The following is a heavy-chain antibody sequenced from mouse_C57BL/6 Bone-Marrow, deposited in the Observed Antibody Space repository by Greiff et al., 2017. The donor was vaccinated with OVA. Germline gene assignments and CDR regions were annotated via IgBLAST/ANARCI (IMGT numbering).Heavy chain of an antibody. Sequence: QVQLQQSGAELARPGASVKLSCKASGYTFTSYGISWVKQRNGQGLEWIGEIYPRSGNTYYNEKFKCKATLTADKSSSTAYMELRSLTSEDSAVYVCARDDYYGSSWGFYYAMDYWGQGTSVTVSS. V-gene: IGHV1-81*01. D-gene: IGHD1-1*01. CDR3: ARDDYYGSSWGFYYAMDY. J-gene: IGHJ4*01. CDR1: GYTFTSYG. CDR2: IYPRSGNT.